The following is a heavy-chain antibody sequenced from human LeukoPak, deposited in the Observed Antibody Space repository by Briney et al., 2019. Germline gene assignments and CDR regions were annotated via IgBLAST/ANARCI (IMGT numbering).Heavy chain of an antibody. D-gene: IGHD5-12*01. CDR3: TRGGYSFDY. J-gene: IGHJ4*02. Sequence: GGSLRLSCVGSGFSLSGYWMSWVRQAPGKGLEWVARLHADGSEKYYVGSVKGRFTISGDNAKNSLYLQMNSLRVDDTAVYYCTRGGYSFDYLGQGTLVTVSS. CDR2: LHADGSEK. CDR1: GFSLSGYW. V-gene: IGHV3-7*01.